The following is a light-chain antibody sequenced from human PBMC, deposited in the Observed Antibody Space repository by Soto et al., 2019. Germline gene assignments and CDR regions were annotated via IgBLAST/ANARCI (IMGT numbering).Light chain of an antibody. V-gene: IGKV1-39*01. CDR1: QSISSY. Sequence: DIQMTQSPSSLSSSIGDRVTITCRASQSISSYLNWYQQTPGKAPKFLIYAASNLQGGVPSRFSGSGSGTDFTLTISSLKPEDFATYYCQQRQSTTITFGQGTRLEIK. J-gene: IGKJ5*01. CDR3: QQRQSTTIT. CDR2: AAS.